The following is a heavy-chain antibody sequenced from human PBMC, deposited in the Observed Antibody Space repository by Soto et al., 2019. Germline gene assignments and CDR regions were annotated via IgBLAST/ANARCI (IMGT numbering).Heavy chain of an antibody. D-gene: IGHD4-17*01. CDR1: GGTFSSYA. J-gene: IGHJ4*02. Sequence: QVQLVQSGAEVKKPGSSVKVSCKASGGTFSSYAISWVRQAPGQGLERMGGIIPIFGRANYAQKFQGRVTITADESTSTAYMELSSLRSEDTAVYYCATSDYGGNSFGYFDYWGQGALVTVSS. CDR2: IIPIFGRA. CDR3: ATSDYGGNSFGYFDY. V-gene: IGHV1-69*01.